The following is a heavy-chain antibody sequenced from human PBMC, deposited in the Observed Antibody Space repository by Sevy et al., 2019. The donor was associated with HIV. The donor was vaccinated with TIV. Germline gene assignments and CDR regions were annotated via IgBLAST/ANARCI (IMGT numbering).Heavy chain of an antibody. CDR1: GGSISSSGTY. CDR2: MYYSGST. CDR3: ARHRDYVTMVRVIDQ. Sequence: SETLSLTCTVSGGSISSSGTYWGWIRQPPGKGLEWIGSMYYSGSTYHSPSLKTRITISVDTSKNQFSLRLSSVIAADTAVYYCARHRDYVTMVRVIDQWGQGTLVTVSS. J-gene: IGHJ4*02. V-gene: IGHV4-39*01. D-gene: IGHD3-10*01.